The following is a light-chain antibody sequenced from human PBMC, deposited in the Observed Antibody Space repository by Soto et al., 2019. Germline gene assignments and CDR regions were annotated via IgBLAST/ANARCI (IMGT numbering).Light chain of an antibody. V-gene: IGLV1-40*01. CDR2: GNT. Sequence: QLVLTQPPSVSGAPGQRVTISCTGSSSNIGAGYDVHWYQQFPGTTPKFLIYGNTNRPSGAPDRFSASKSGTSASLDITGLQAEDEAEYFCQSYDSSLTVVFGGGTKLTVL. J-gene: IGLJ2*01. CDR3: QSYDSSLTVV. CDR1: SSNIGAGYD.